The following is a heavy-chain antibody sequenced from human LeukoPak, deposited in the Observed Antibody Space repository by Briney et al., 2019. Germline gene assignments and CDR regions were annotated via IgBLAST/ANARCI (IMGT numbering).Heavy chain of an antibody. V-gene: IGHV3-30*02. D-gene: IGHD1-14*01. CDR2: IRYDGNNK. Sequence: GGSLRLSCGASGLTLSNYGMLWVRQAPGKGLEWVAFIRYDGNNKLYADSMKGRFTISRDNSKNTLYLHINSLRAEDTAVYYCVKDNPLDYWGQGTLVIVSS. CDR1: GLTLSNYG. J-gene: IGHJ4*02. CDR3: VKDNPLDY.